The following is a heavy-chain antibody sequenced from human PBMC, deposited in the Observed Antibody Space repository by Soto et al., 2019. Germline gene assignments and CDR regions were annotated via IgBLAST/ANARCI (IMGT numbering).Heavy chain of an antibody. CDR3: ASNSYGSIFYDY. V-gene: IGHV4-30-4*01. Sequence: SETLSLTCTVSGGSISSGDYYWSWIRQPPGKGLEWIGYIYYSGSTYYNPSLKSRVTISVDTSKNQFSLKLSSVTAADTAVYYCASNSYGSIFYDYWGQGTLVTVSS. D-gene: IGHD5-18*01. CDR2: IYYSGST. J-gene: IGHJ4*02. CDR1: GGSISSGDYY.